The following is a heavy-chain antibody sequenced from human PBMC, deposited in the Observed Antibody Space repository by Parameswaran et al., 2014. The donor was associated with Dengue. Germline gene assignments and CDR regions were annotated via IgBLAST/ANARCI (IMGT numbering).Heavy chain of an antibody. D-gene: IGHD7-27*01. V-gene: IGHV3-7*01. J-gene: IGHJ4*01. CDR2: IKQDGTEK. Sequence: RWIRQPPGKGLEWVANIKQDGTEKHYVDSVKGRFSISRDNANNLVFLQMNSLRGEDTAVYYCARDWAFNYWGHGTQVTVSS. CDR3: ARDWAFNY.